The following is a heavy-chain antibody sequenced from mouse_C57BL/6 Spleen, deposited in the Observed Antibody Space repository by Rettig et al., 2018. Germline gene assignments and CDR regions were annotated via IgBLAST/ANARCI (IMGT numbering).Heavy chain of an antibody. V-gene: IGHV1-9*01. CDR2: ILPGSGST. J-gene: IGHJ2*01. CDR3: ARGGRGNYFDY. D-gene: IGHD1-1*02. Sequence: GLEWIGEILPGSGSTNYNEKFKGKATFTADTSSNTAYMQLSSLTTEDSAIYYCARGGRGNYFDYWGQGTTLTVSS.